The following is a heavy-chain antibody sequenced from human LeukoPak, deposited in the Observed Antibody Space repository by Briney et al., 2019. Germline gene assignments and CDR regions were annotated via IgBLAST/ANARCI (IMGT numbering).Heavy chain of an antibody. CDR1: GFIFSDFY. J-gene: IGHJ4*02. Sequence: GGSLRLSCAASGFIFSDFYMSWIRQAPGRGLEWISYISSSGTTIHYADSVKGRFTISRDNARNSLYLQMNSLRAEDTAVYYCARDGGELAIFDYWGQGTLVTVSS. CDR3: ARDGGELAIFDY. D-gene: IGHD1-1*01. V-gene: IGHV3-11*01. CDR2: ISSSGTTI.